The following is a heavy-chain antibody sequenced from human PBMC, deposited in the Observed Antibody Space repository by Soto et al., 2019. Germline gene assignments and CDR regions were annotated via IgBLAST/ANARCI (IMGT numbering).Heavy chain of an antibody. CDR3: AAARSDDFWSGYSESDFDI. Sequence: GASVKVSCKASGFTFTSSAVQWVRQARGQRLEWIGWIVVGSGNTNYAQKFQERVTITRDMSTSTAYMELSSLRSEDTAVYYCAAARSDDFWSGYSESDFDIWGPVPMVTFSS. J-gene: IGHJ3*02. V-gene: IGHV1-58*01. CDR1: GFTFTSSA. D-gene: IGHD3-3*01. CDR2: IVVGSGNT.